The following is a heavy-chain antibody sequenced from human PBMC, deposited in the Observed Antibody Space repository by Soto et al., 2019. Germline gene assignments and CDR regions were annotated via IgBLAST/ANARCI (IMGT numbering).Heavy chain of an antibody. CDR2: INAGNGNT. CDR3: ARQPIDYGGPALDAFDI. J-gene: IGHJ3*02. V-gene: IGHV1-3*01. Sequence: ASVKVSCKASGYTFTSYAMHWVRQAPGQRLEWMGWINAGNGNTKYSQKFQGRVTITRDTSASTAYMELSSLRSEDTAVYYCARQPIDYGGPALDAFDIWGQGTMVTVSS. CDR1: GYTFTSYA. D-gene: IGHD4-17*01.